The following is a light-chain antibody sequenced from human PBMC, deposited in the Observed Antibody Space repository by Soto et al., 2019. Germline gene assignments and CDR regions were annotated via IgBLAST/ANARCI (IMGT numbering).Light chain of an antibody. CDR2: GAI. CDR3: QQYGSSPYT. J-gene: IGKJ5*01. CDR1: QGLCFSY. Sequence: EIVLTQSPGTLSLSPGERATLSCRASQGLCFSYVAWYQHKSGQAPRLLIHGAISRAAGIPDRFSGSDSGRDFTLIINGVKPEDSAVYYCQQYGSSPYTFGRGTRLEI. V-gene: IGKV3-20*01.